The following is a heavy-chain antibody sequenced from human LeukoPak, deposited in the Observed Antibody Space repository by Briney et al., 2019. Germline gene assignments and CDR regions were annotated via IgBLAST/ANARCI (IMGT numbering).Heavy chain of an antibody. D-gene: IGHD3-10*01. CDR3: ANYYYGSGSYFIDY. Sequence: GRSLRLSCAASGFTFSSYGMHWVRQAPGKGLEWVAFIRYDGSNKYYADSVKGRFTISRDNSKNTLYLQMNSLRAEDTAVYYCANYYYGSGSYFIDYWGQGTLVTVSS. CDR2: IRYDGSNK. CDR1: GFTFSSYG. V-gene: IGHV3-30*02. J-gene: IGHJ4*02.